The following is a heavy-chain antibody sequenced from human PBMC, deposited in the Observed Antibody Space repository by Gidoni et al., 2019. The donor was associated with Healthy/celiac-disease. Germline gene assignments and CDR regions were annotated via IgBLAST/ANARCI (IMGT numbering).Heavy chain of an antibody. CDR2: ISAYNGNT. V-gene: IGHV1-18*04. Sequence: QVQLVQSGAEVKKPGASVKVSCTASGYTFTSYGISWVRQAPGQGLEWMGWISAYNGNTNYAQKLQGRVTMTTDTSTSTAYMELRSLRSDDTAVYYCASGSAVAGTGYYYYYGMDVWGQGTTVTVSS. J-gene: IGHJ6*02. CDR3: ASGSAVAGTGYYYYYGMDV. D-gene: IGHD6-19*01. CDR1: GYTFTSYG.